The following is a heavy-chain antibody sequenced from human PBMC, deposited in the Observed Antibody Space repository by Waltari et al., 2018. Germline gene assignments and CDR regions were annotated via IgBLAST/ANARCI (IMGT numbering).Heavy chain of an antibody. CDR1: GFTVSSNY. D-gene: IGHD4-17*01. J-gene: IGHJ4*02. Sequence: EVQLVESGGGLIQPGGSLRLSCAASGFTVSSNYMRWVRQAPGKGLEWVSSISGSGGSTYYADSVKGRFTISRDNSKNTLYLQMNSLRAEDTAVYYCAKEHTTVVTNFDYWGQGTLVTVSS. CDR2: ISGSGGST. V-gene: IGHV3-23*04. CDR3: AKEHTTVVTNFDY.